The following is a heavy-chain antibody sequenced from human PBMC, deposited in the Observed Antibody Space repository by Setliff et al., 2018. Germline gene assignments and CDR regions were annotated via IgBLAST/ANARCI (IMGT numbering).Heavy chain of an antibody. CDR1: GYTSTGYY. V-gene: IGHV1-2*02. J-gene: IGHJ4*02. D-gene: IGHD3-3*01. CDR2: INPNSGGT. CDR3: ARAFGMYYDFWSGSLHYFDY. Sequence: ASVKVSCKASGYTSTGYYMHWVRQAPGQGLEWMGWINPNSGGTNYAQKFQGRVTMTRDTSISTAYMELSRLRSDDTAVYYCARAFGMYYDFWSGSLHYFDYWGQGTLVTVSS.